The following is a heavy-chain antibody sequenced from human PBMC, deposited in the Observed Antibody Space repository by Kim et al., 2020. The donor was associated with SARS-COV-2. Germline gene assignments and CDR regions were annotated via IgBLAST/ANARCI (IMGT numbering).Heavy chain of an antibody. V-gene: IGHV5-51*01. CDR3: ARHGASYDSSGYYSY. D-gene: IGHD3-22*01. J-gene: IGHJ4*02. Sequence: GESLKISCKGSGYSFTSYWIGWVRQMPGKGLEWMGIIYPGDSDTRYSPSFQGQVTISADKSISTAYLQWSSLKASDTAMYYCARHGASYDSSGYYSYWGQGTLVTVSS. CDR1: GYSFTSYW. CDR2: IYPGDSDT.